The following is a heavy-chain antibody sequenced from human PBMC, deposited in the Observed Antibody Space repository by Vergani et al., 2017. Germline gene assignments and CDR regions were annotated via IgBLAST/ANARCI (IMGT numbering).Heavy chain of an antibody. CDR1: GFTFDDYA. CDR2: ISGDGGST. CDR3: AKDIGTNGVFDY. J-gene: IGHJ4*02. Sequence: EVQLVESGGGVVQPGGSLRLSCAASGFTFDDYAMHWVRQAPGKGLEWVSLISGDGGSTYYADSLKGRFNISRDNSKNSLYLQMNSLRTEDTALYYCAKDIGTNGVFDYWGQGTLVIVSS. D-gene: IGHD2-8*01. V-gene: IGHV3-43*02.